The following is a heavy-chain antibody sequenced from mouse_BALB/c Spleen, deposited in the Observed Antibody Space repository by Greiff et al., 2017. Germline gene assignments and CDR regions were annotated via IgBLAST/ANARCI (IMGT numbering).Heavy chain of an antibody. D-gene: IGHD2-1*01. Sequence: EVHLVESGGGLVKPGGSLKLSCAASGFTFSSYAMSWVRQTPEKRLEWVASISSGGSTYYPDSVKGRFTISRDNARNILYLQMSSLRSEDTAMYYCARGRDYGNYVFAYWGQGTLVTVSA. CDR3: ARGRDYGNYVFAY. CDR1: GFTFSSYA. CDR2: ISSGGST. J-gene: IGHJ3*01. V-gene: IGHV5-6-5*01.